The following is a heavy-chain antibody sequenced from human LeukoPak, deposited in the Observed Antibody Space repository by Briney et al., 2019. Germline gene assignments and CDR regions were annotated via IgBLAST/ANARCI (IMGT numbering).Heavy chain of an antibody. J-gene: IGHJ5*02. D-gene: IGHD2-2*01. CDR3: ARDGGGYCSSTSCNWFDP. Sequence: SETLSLTCTVSGGSISSGGYYWSWIRQHPGKGLEWIGYVYYSGSTYYNPSLKSRVTISVDTSKNQFSLKLSSVTAADTAVYYCARDGGGYCSSTSCNWFDPWGQGTLVTVSS. CDR2: VYYSGST. V-gene: IGHV4-31*03. CDR1: GGSISSGGYY.